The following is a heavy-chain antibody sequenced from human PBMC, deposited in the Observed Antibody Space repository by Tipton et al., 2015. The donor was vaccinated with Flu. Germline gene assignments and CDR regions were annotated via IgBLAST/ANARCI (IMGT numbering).Heavy chain of an antibody. CDR3: ARVGPDYDFWSGYYIKPYYYYGMDV. CDR2: IYYSGST. CDR1: GGSISSYY. J-gene: IGHJ6*02. D-gene: IGHD3-3*01. Sequence: TLSLTCTVSGGSISSYYWSWIRQPPGKGLEWIGYIYYSGSTNYNPSLKSRVTISVDTSKNQFSLKLSSVTAADTAVYYCARVGPDYDFWSGYYIKPYYYYGMDVWGQGTTVPVSS. V-gene: IGHV4-59*01.